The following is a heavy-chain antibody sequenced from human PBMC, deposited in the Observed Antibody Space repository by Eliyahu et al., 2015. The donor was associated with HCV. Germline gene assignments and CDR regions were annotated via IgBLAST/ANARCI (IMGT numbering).Heavy chain of an antibody. V-gene: IGHV4-34*02. CDR3: ARRPQDWDLHQNDAFDI. J-gene: IGHJ3*02. Sequence: QVQLQQWGAGLLKPSETLSLTCAXYGGSFXGYYWSWXRQPPGKGLEWIAEINHSGVINDHPXLESRVTISVDTSKNQFSLKLSSVTVADTAVYYCARRPQDWDLHQNDAFDIWGRGTMVTVSS. CDR1: GGSFXGYY. CDR2: INHSGVI. D-gene: IGHD1-26*01.